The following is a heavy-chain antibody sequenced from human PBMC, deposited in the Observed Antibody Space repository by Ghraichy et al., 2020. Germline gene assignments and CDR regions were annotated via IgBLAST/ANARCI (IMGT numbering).Heavy chain of an antibody. Sequence: GESLKISCAASGVTSSNYWMSWVRQAPGKGLEWVAHINPAGTDKYYVDSVKGRFTISRDNAKNSLYLQLNSLRPGDTAVYFCATSQHSTAWNWGQGTLVTVSS. J-gene: IGHJ4*02. CDR2: INPAGTDK. CDR1: GVTSSNYW. CDR3: ATSQHSTAWN. D-gene: IGHD2/OR15-2a*01. V-gene: IGHV3-7*01.